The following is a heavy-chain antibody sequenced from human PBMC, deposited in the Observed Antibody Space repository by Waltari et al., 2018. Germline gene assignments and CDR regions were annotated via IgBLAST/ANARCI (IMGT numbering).Heavy chain of an antibody. CDR3: ARVKGWSNWFDP. J-gene: IGHJ5*02. CDR2: SSPNFGKA. CDR1: GGTFSSYA. V-gene: IGHV1-69*01. Sequence: QVQLVQSGAEVKKPGSSVKVSCKASGGTFSSYAISWVRQAPGQGLEWMGGSSPNFGKANYAQKFQGRVTITADESTSTAYMELSSLRSEDTAVCYCARVKGWSNWFDPWGQGTLVTVSS.